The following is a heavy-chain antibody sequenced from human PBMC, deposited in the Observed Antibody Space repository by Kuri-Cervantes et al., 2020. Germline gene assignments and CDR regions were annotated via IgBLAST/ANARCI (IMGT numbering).Heavy chain of an antibody. D-gene: IGHD3-22*01. CDR2: ISGRGGST. J-gene: IGHJ6*02. CDR3: ARETYYYDSSGYCDLPYYGMDV. Sequence: LSLTCAASGFTFSGYAMHWVRQAPGKGLEWVSAISGRGGSTYYADSVKGRFTIPRDNSKNTLYLQMNSLRAEDTAVYYCARETYYYDSSGYCDLPYYGMDVWGQGTTVTVSS. CDR1: GFTFSGYA. V-gene: IGHV3-23*01.